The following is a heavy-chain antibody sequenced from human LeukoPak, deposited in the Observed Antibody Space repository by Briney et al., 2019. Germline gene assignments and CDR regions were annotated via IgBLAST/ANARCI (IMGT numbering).Heavy chain of an antibody. J-gene: IGHJ4*02. D-gene: IGHD6-13*01. Sequence: PSETLSLTCTVSGGSISSSSYYWGWIRQPPGKGLEWIGSIYYSGSTYYNPSLKSRVTISVDTSKNQFSLKLSSVTAADTAVYYCAREVHSSSWYREEYFDYWGQGTLVTVSS. CDR3: AREVHSSSWYREEYFDY. V-gene: IGHV4-39*02. CDR1: GGSISSSSYY. CDR2: IYYSGST.